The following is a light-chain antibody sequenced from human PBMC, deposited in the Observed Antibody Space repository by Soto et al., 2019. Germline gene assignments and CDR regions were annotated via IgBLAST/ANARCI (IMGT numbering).Light chain of an antibody. CDR2: EVS. CDR1: SSDVGSYNL. CDR3: CSYAGSSTFYV. Sequence: QSVLTQPASVSGSPGQSITISCTGTSSDVGSYNLISWYQQYPDKAHKLKIYEVSKRPSGVSNRFSGSKSGKTDSLTISGLQAEDEADYYCCSYAGSSTFYVFGSGTKVTVL. V-gene: IGLV2-23*02. J-gene: IGLJ1*01.